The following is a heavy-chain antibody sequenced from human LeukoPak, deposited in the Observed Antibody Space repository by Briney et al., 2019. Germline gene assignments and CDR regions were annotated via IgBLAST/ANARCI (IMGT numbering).Heavy chain of an antibody. CDR3: ARDRPYHCTNGVCYGPFDY. V-gene: IGHV3-74*01. CDR1: GFTFSSYW. J-gene: IGHJ4*02. CDR2: INTDGSST. D-gene: IGHD2-8*01. Sequence: GGSLRLSCAASGFTFSSYWMHWVRQAPGKGLVWVSRINTDGSSTSYADSVKGRFTISRDNAKNTLYPLMNSLRAEDTAVYYCARDRPYHCTNGVCYGPFDYWGQGTLVTVSS.